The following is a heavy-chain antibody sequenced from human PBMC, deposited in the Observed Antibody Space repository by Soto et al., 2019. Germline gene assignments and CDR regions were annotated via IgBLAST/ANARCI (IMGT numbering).Heavy chain of an antibody. CDR3: ARDRSSGWYAFDI. CDR1: GYTFTSYA. J-gene: IGHJ3*02. D-gene: IGHD6-19*01. CDR2: VNAGNGNT. Sequence: ASVKVSCKASGYTFTSYAMHWVLQAPGQRLEWMGWVNAGNGNTKYSQKFQGRVTITRDTSASTADMELSSLRSEDTAVYYCARDRSSGWYAFDIWGQGTMVTVSS. V-gene: IGHV1-3*01.